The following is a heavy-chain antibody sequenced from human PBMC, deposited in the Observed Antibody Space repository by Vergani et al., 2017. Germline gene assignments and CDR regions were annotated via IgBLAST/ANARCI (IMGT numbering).Heavy chain of an antibody. Sequence: QVQLQQSGPGLVKPSETLSLTCTVSGGSISSYYWSWIRQPPGKGLEWIGYIYYSGSTNYNPSLKSRVTISVDTSKNQFSLKLSSGTAADTAVYYCARLLLEWFHWGIYYYMDVWGKGTTVTVSS. CDR3: ARLLLEWFHWGIYYYMDV. D-gene: IGHD3-3*01. J-gene: IGHJ6*03. CDR2: IYYSGST. CDR1: GGSISSYY. V-gene: IGHV4-59*12.